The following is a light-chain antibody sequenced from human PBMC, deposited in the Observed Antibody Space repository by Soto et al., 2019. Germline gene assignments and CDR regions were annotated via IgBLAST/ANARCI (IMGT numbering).Light chain of an antibody. CDR2: ATS. Sequence: EIVLTQSPATLSLSPGERATLSCGASQSVRSSYLAWYQQKPGLAPRLLIYATSSRATGIPDRCSGGGSGTDFTLTIHRLEPERCAGXXXXXXXTSPRSITFGQGTRLEIK. V-gene: IGKV3D-20*01. CDR1: QSVRSSY. CDR3: XXXXTSPRSIT. J-gene: IGKJ5*01.